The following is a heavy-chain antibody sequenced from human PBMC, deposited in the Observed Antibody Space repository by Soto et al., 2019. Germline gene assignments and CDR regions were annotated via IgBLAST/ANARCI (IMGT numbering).Heavy chain of an antibody. J-gene: IGHJ5*02. Sequence: GGSLRLSCAASGFSFSISPMHWVRQAPGKGPGWVALISYDGTNKFYADSVKGRFTISRDNSKSTLYLQVDSLRPEDAAVHYSARDPKASGAQHWAFNYFAAWGQGARGTFSS. CDR2: ISYDGTNK. V-gene: IGHV3-30*04. D-gene: IGHD7-27*01. CDR1: GFSFSISP. CDR3: ARDPKASGAQHWAFNYFAA.